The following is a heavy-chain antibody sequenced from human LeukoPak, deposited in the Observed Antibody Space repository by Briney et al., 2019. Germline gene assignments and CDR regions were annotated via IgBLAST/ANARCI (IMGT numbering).Heavy chain of an antibody. Sequence: GGSLRLSCAASGFTFSSYSMNWVRQAPGKGLEWVSSISSSSSYIYYADSVKGRFTISRDNAENSLHLQMNSLRAEDTAVYYCARDRIGVSDYWGQGTLVTVSS. J-gene: IGHJ4*02. V-gene: IGHV3-21*01. CDR3: ARDRIGVSDY. D-gene: IGHD3-10*01. CDR2: ISSSSSYI. CDR1: GFTFSSYS.